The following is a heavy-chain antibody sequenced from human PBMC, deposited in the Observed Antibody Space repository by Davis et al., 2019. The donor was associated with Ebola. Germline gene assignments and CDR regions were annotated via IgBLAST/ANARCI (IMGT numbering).Heavy chain of an antibody. Sequence: ETLSLTCTVSGGSISSGDYYWSWVRQAPGKGLEWVSVIYSGGSTYYADSVKGRFTISRDNSKNTLYLQMNSLRAEDTAVYYCARGDWDYNWFDPWGQGTLVTVSS. CDR2: IYSGGST. J-gene: IGHJ5*02. V-gene: IGHV3-53*01. CDR1: GGSISSGDYY. D-gene: IGHD3/OR15-3a*01. CDR3: ARGDWDYNWFDP.